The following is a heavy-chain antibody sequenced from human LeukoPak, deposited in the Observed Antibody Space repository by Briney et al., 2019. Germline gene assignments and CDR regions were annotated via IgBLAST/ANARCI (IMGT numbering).Heavy chain of an antibody. J-gene: IGHJ4*02. Sequence: TGESLKISCKGSGYKFTNYWIGWVRQMPGKGLEWMGIIYPGDSDTRYSPSFQGQVTISADTSINTAYLQWSSLKASDTAMYYCASRGYSSGWYYFDYWGQGTLVTVSS. CDR3: ASRGYSSGWYYFDY. V-gene: IGHV5-51*01. D-gene: IGHD6-19*01. CDR2: IYPGDSDT. CDR1: GYKFTNYW.